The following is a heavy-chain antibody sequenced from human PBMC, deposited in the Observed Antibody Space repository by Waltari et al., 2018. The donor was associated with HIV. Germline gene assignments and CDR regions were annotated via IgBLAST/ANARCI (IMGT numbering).Heavy chain of an antibody. CDR1: GFTFSSYS. CDR2: ISSSSSTI. Sequence: EVQLVESGGGLVQPGGSLRLSCAASGFTFSSYSMNWVRQAPGKGLEWVSYISSSSSTIYYADSVKGRFTISRDNAKNSLYLQMNSLRDEDTAVYYCARGVAGTLGYHYYYGMDVWGQGTTVTVSS. CDR3: ARGVAGTLGYHYYYGMDV. D-gene: IGHD6-19*01. J-gene: IGHJ6*02. V-gene: IGHV3-48*02.